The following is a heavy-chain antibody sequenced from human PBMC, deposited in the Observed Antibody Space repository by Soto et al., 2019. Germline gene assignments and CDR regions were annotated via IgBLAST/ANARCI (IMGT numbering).Heavy chain of an antibody. CDR2: ISAYNGNT. D-gene: IGHD3-22*01. CDR1: GYTVTSYG. Sequence: GASVKVSCKASGYTVTSYGISWVRQAPGQGLEWMGWISAYNGNTNYAQKLQGRVTMTTDTSTSTAYMELRSLRSDDTAVYYCARTPYYYDSSANYFDYWGQGTLVTVSS. V-gene: IGHV1-18*01. CDR3: ARTPYYYDSSANYFDY. J-gene: IGHJ4*02.